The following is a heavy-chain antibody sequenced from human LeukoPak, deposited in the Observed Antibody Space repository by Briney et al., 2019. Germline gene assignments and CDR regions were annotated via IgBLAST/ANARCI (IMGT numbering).Heavy chain of an antibody. CDR3: ARHGHDFWSGYYPGHSYYFDY. J-gene: IGHJ4*02. Sequence: PSETLSLTCAVYGGSFSGYYWSWIRQPPGKGLEWIGEINHSGSTNYNPSLKSRVTISVDTSKNQFSLKLSSVTAADTAVYYCARHGHDFWSGYYPGHSYYFDYWGQGTLVTVSS. D-gene: IGHD3-3*01. CDR2: INHSGST. V-gene: IGHV4-34*01. CDR1: GGSFSGYY.